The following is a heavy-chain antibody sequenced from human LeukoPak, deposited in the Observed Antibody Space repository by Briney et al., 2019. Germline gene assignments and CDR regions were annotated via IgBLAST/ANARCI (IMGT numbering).Heavy chain of an antibody. CDR1: GGSISSYY. Sequence: SETLSLTCTVSGGSISSYYWSWIRQTPGKGLEWIVYIDNRGSTNYNPSLKSRVTISVDTSKNQFSLKLSSVTAADTAVYYCARVGGVTVVSSDYWGQGTLVTVSS. J-gene: IGHJ4*02. V-gene: IGHV4-59*12. CDR3: ARVGGVTVVSSDY. D-gene: IGHD4-23*01. CDR2: IDNRGST.